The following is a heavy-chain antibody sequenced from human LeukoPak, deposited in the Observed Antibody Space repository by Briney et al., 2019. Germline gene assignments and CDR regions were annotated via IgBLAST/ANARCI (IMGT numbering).Heavy chain of an antibody. CDR3: ARVGSSSWYDVSYYYMDV. CDR2: MNPNSGNT. D-gene: IGHD6-13*01. V-gene: IGHV1-8*01. CDR1: GYTFTSYD. Sequence: ASVKVSCKASGYTFTSYDINWVRQATGQGLEWMGWMNPNSGNTGYAQKFQGRVTMTRNTSISTAYMELSSLRSEDTAVYYCARVGSSSWYDVSYYYMDVWGKGTTVTVSS. J-gene: IGHJ6*03.